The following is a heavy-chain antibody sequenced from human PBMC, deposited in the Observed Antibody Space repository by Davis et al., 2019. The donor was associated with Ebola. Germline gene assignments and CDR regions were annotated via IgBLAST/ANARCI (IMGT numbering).Heavy chain of an antibody. CDR1: GGSISSGSYY. J-gene: IGHJ6*02. Sequence: PSETLSLTCTVSGGSISSGSYYWSWIRQPAGKGLEWIGHIYTSGSTNYNPSLKSRVPISVDTSKNQFSLKLSSVTAADTAVYYCARTSARWLPYYYYGMDVWGQGTTVTVSS. V-gene: IGHV4-61*09. D-gene: IGHD5-12*01. CDR3: ARTSARWLPYYYYGMDV. CDR2: IYTSGST.